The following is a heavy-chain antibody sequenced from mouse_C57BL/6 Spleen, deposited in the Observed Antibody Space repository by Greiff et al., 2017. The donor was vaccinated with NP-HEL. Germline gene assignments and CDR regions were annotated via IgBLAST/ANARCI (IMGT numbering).Heavy chain of an antibody. J-gene: IGHJ4*01. CDR1: GYSFTGYY. D-gene: IGHD6-1*01. V-gene: IGHV1-42*01. CDR2: INPSTGGT. CDR3: ARLGSPYAMDY. Sequence: EVQLQQPGPELVKPGASVKISCKASGYSFTGYYMNWVKQSPEKSLEWIGEINPSTGGTTYNQKFKAKATLTVDKSSSTAYMQLKSLTSEDSAVYYCARLGSPYAMDYWGQGTSVTVSS.